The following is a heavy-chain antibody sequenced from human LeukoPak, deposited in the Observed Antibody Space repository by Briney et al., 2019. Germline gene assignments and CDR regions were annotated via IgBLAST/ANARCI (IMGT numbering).Heavy chain of an antibody. V-gene: IGHV3-30-3*01. CDR2: ISYDGTNK. D-gene: IGHD3-3*01. CDR3: ARDRGRFLEWLTYPLDY. Sequence: GGSLRLSCAASGFTFSSYAMYWVRQAPGKGLEWVAVISYDGTNKYYADSVKGRFTISRDNSRNTLYLQMNSLRAEDTAVYYCARDRGRFLEWLTYPLDYWGQGTLVTVSS. CDR1: GFTFSSYA. J-gene: IGHJ4*02.